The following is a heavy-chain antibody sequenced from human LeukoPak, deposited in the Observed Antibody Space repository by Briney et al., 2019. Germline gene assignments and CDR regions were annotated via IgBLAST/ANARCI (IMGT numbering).Heavy chain of an antibody. Sequence: ASVKVSCKASGYTFTSYDINWVRQATGQGLEWMGWMNPNSGNTGYAQKFQGRVTMTRNTSISTAYMELSSLRSEDTAVYYCARKGTAVAGFDYWGQGTLVTVSS. CDR1: GYTFTSYD. D-gene: IGHD6-19*01. CDR3: ARKGTAVAGFDY. J-gene: IGHJ4*02. CDR2: MNPNSGNT. V-gene: IGHV1-8*01.